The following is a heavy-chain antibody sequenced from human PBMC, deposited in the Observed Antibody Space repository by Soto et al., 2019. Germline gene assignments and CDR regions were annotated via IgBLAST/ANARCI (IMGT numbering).Heavy chain of an antibody. Sequence: ASVKVSCKASGYTFTSYDINWVRQATGQGLEWMGWMNPNSGNTGYAQKFQGRVTMTRNTSISTAYMELSSLRSEDTAVYYCARSGTRRYYDFWSGYYHDWFDPWGQGALVTVSS. CDR3: ARSGTRRYYDFWSGYYHDWFDP. D-gene: IGHD3-3*01. V-gene: IGHV1-8*01. CDR1: GYTFTSYD. CDR2: MNPNSGNT. J-gene: IGHJ5*02.